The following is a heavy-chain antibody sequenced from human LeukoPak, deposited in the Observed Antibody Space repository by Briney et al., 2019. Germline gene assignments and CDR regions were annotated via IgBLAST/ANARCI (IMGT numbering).Heavy chain of an antibody. D-gene: IGHD2-15*01. Sequence: ASVKVSCKTSGYTFTGYYMHWVRQAPGQGLEWMGWINPNSGVTNYAQKFQGRVTMTRDTSISTVYMDLSRVRSDGTAVYYCAWASWYASFDYWGQGTLVTVSS. CDR3: AWASWYASFDY. J-gene: IGHJ4*02. CDR1: GYTFTGYY. V-gene: IGHV1-2*02. CDR2: INPNSGVT.